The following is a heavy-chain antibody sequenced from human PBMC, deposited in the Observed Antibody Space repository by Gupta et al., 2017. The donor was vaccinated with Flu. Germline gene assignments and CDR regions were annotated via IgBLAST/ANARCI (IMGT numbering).Heavy chain of an antibody. J-gene: IGHJ4*02. CDR2: ISHDGSNE. D-gene: IGHD6-6*01. CDR3: ARGGVKCMAPRCRQKPFDY. V-gene: IGHV3-30-3*01. CDR1: GFSFSCHF. Sequence: QVQLMESGGGVVQPGRSLRLSCVASGFSFSCHFMHWVRQAPGKGLEWMAGISHDGSNEYYADSVKGRFTISRDNSKGTLYVQMSSLRTDDTALYYCARGGVKCMAPRCRQKPFDYWGQGTLVTVSS.